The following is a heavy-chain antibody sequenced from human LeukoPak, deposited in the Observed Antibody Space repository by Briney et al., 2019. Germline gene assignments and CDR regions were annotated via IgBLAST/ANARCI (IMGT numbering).Heavy chain of an antibody. D-gene: IGHD2-2*01. CDR3: ARDGPGYCSPTSCSDNWFDP. CDR1: GSTFTDNY. J-gene: IGHJ5*02. V-gene: IGHV1-2*06. Sequence: ASVKVSCKASGSTFTDNYIHWVRQAPGQGLEWMGRINPETGGTNYAQKFQGRVTMTTDTSISTAYMDLSSLRSDDTAVYICARDGPGYCSPTSCSDNWFDPWGQGALVTVSS. CDR2: INPETGGT.